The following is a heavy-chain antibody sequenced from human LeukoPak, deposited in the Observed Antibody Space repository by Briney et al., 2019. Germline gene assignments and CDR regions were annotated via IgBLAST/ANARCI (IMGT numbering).Heavy chain of an antibody. D-gene: IGHD3-16*01. Sequence: GGSLRLSCVASGLPFSEYSMSWVRQAPGKGLEWVSCISKSSTFIHYADSAKGRFTISRDNAKNSLFLQMNSLRAEDTAMYSCARSGIAFAGVTSFADWGQGTLVTVSS. CDR2: ISKSSTFI. CDR1: GLPFSEYS. CDR3: ARSGIAFAGVTSFAD. J-gene: IGHJ4*02. V-gene: IGHV3-21*01.